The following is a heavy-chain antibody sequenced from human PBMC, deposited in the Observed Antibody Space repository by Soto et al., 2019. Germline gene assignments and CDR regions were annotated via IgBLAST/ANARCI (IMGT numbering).Heavy chain of an antibody. CDR1: GGTFSSYA. CDR3: ARGGTIFWVLAYYGMDV. V-gene: IGHV1-69*01. D-gene: IGHD3-3*01. Sequence: QVQLVQSGAEVKKPGSSVKVSCKASGGTFSSYAISWVRQAPGQGLEWMGGIIPIFGTANYAQKFQGRVTITADESTSTAYMELSSLRSEDTAVYYCARGGTIFWVLAYYGMDVWGQGTTVTVSS. CDR2: IIPIFGTA. J-gene: IGHJ6*02.